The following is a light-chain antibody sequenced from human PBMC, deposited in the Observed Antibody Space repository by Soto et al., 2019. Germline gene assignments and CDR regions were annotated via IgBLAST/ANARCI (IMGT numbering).Light chain of an antibody. CDR2: GAS. CDR3: QQYGSSPIT. V-gene: IGKV3-20*01. CDR1: QTISNTF. J-gene: IGKJ5*01. Sequence: EIVLTQSPGTLSLSPGERATLSCRASQTISNTFLAWYQQRPGQAPRLLIYGASSRATGIPDRFSGSGSGTDFTLTISRLEPEDFAVYYCQQYGSSPITFGQGTRLEI.